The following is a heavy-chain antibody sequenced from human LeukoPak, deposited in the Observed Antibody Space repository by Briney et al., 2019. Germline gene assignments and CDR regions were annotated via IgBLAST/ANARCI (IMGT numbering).Heavy chain of an antibody. CDR3: ARGDCSSTSCPNYYYYYGMDV. J-gene: IGHJ6*02. Sequence: GGSLRLSCAASGFTFSDYYMNWVRQAPGKGLEWVSSISSSSSYIYYADSVKGRFTISRDNAKNSLYLQMNSLRAEDTAVYYCARGDCSSTSCPNYYYYYGMDVWGQGTTVTVSS. V-gene: IGHV3-21*01. CDR1: GFTFSDYY. CDR2: ISSSSSYI. D-gene: IGHD2-2*01.